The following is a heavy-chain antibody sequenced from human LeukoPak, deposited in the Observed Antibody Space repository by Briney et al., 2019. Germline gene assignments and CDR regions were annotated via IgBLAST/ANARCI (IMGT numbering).Heavy chain of an antibody. Sequence: PSETLSLTCTVSGGSISSYYWSWIRQPAGKGLEWIGRIYTSGSTNYNPSLKSRVTMSVDTSKNQFSLKLTSVAAADTAVYYCARDRSGYYDGRRRSNVAFDIWGQGTMVTISS. V-gene: IGHV4-4*07. CDR3: ARDRSGYYDGRRRSNVAFDI. CDR1: GGSISSYY. CDR2: IYTSGST. D-gene: IGHD3-22*01. J-gene: IGHJ3*02.